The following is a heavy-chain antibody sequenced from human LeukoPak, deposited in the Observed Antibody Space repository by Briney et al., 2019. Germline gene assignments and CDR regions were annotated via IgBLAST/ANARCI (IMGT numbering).Heavy chain of an antibody. CDR2: ISGRSSHV. V-gene: IGHV3-21*01. Sequence: GGSLTLSCSASGCSFSDYYMNWFRQPPGKGLEWISSISGRSSHVYYGDSVKGRFSNSRDNAMISVFLQKNSLGVDDTAVYYCGRAFPPLRTASAGDLWGQGTLVTVSS. J-gene: IGHJ4*02. CDR1: GCSFSDYY. CDR3: GRAFPPLRTASAGDL. D-gene: IGHD6-13*01.